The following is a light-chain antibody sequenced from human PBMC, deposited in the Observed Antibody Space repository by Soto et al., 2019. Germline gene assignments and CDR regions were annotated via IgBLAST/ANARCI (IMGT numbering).Light chain of an antibody. CDR2: GVS. CDR1: QTVTSGY. CDR3: QQYNNSIT. Sequence: EIVWPQSPDTLSLSPGERATLSCRASQTVTSGYLAWYQQKPGQAPRLLIYGVSTGATCIPDRFSGSGSGTDFTLTISRLEPEDFAVYFCQQYNNSITSGQGTRPEI. J-gene: IGKJ5*01. V-gene: IGKV3-20*01.